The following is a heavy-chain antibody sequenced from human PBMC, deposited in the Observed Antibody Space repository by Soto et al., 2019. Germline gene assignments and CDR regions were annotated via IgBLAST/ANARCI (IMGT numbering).Heavy chain of an antibody. Sequence: PGDSLKISCKGSGYSFTSYWIGWVRQMPGKGLEWMGIIYPGDSDTRYSPSFQGQVTISADKSISTAYLQWSSLKASDTATYYCARTVRGYYYYYGMDVWGQGTTVTVSS. D-gene: IGHD3-10*02. J-gene: IGHJ6*02. CDR2: IYPGDSDT. CDR3: ARTVRGYYYYYGMDV. V-gene: IGHV5-51*01. CDR1: GYSFTSYW.